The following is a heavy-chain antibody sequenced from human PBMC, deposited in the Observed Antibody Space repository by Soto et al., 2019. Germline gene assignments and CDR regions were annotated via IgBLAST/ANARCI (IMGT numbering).Heavy chain of an antibody. V-gene: IGHV3-23*01. Sequence: PGVSLRLSCAASGFTFRTLAISWVRQAREKRLEWGPFISGSVVERAYSYRVHGRFRISRATCESSLYRLINNLRLEDTAISYRAQLRYYDFWGGETWFGPCGQQTLVTVAS. CDR2: ISGSVVER. CDR3: AQLRYYDFWGGETWFGP. CDR1: GFTFRTLA. D-gene: IGHD3-3*01. J-gene: IGHJ5*02.